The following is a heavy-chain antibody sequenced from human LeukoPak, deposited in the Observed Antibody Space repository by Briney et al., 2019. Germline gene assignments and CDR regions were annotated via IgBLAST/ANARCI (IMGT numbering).Heavy chain of an antibody. CDR3: ARTYYYGSGSYLDYYYYYMDV. D-gene: IGHD3-10*01. J-gene: IGHJ6*03. CDR2: INTNTGNP. Sequence: ASVKVSCKASGYTFTSYAMNWVRQAPGQGLEWMGWINTNTGNPTYAQGFTGRFVFSLDTSVSTAYLQISSLKAEDTAVYYCARTYYYGSGSYLDYYYYYMDVWGKGTTVTVPS. CDR1: GYTFTSYA. V-gene: IGHV7-4-1*02.